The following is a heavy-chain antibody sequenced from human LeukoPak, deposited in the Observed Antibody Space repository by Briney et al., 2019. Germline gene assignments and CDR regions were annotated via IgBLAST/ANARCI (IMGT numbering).Heavy chain of an antibody. Sequence: SETLSLTCTVSGGSISSSNFYWDWIRQAPGKGLEWIGSIYYSGSTYYNPSLKSRVTISVDTSKNQFSLKLNSVTAADTAVYYCARRGNGDYVYWGQGTLVTVSS. CDR3: ARRGNGDYVY. V-gene: IGHV4-39*01. CDR2: IYYSGST. CDR1: GGSISSSNFY. D-gene: IGHD4-17*01. J-gene: IGHJ4*02.